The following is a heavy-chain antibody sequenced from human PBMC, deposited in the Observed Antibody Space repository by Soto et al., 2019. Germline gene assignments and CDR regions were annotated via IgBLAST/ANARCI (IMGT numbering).Heavy chain of an antibody. CDR2: MYHRGNT. CDR1: GASISSTSY. D-gene: IGHD3-10*01. Sequence: QLQLQESGPGLVKPSGTLSLTCTVSGASISSTSYWGWIRQPPGKGLEWIGAMYHRGNTYYSPSPKSRANXSXDSXKTQISLRLTSVTAADTAVYYCARQTGLVRGVIDSWGQGTLVTVSS. V-gene: IGHV4-39*01. CDR3: ARQTGLVRGVIDS. J-gene: IGHJ4*02.